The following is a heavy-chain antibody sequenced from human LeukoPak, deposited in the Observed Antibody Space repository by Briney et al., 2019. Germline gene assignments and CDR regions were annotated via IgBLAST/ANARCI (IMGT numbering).Heavy chain of an antibody. V-gene: IGHV4-39*07. CDR3: ARVSDSSANYYFDY. Sequence: PSETLSLTCTVSGGSISSSSYYWGWIRQPPGKGLEWIGSIYYSGSTYYNPSLKSRVTISVDTSKNQFSLKLSSVTAADTAVYYCARVSDSSANYYFDYWGQGTLVTVSS. CDR1: GGSISSSSYY. D-gene: IGHD5-18*01. CDR2: IYYSGST. J-gene: IGHJ4*02.